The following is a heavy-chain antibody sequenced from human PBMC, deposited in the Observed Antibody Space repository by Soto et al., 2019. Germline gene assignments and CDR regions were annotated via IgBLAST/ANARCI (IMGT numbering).Heavy chain of an antibody. CDR3: AHRRLYGDYLDY. V-gene: IGHV2-5*02. J-gene: IGHJ4*02. Sequence: QITLKESGPTLLKPTQPLTLTCTFSGFSLSTSGEGVRCIRQPPRKALEWLALIYGDEDKRYCPYLKSRLAINKETHKNKVVLTMTNMDPGDTATYYCAHRRLYGDYLDYWGQGTLVTVSS. CDR1: GFSLSTSGEG. D-gene: IGHD4-17*01. CDR2: IYGDEDK.